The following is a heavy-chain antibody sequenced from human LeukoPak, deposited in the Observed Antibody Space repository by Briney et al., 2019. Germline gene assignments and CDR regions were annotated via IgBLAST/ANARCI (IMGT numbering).Heavy chain of an antibody. Sequence: ASVNVSCKASGYTFTIYGISWVRQAPGQGLEWVGWISAYNGKTNNAQKLQGRVTMTTDTSTSTAYMELRSLRSDDTAVYYCARSGYYGSGSYHNWFDPWGQGTLVTASS. CDR3: ARSGYYGSGSYHNWFDP. CDR1: GYTFTIYG. CDR2: ISAYNGKT. D-gene: IGHD3-10*01. J-gene: IGHJ5*02. V-gene: IGHV1-18*04.